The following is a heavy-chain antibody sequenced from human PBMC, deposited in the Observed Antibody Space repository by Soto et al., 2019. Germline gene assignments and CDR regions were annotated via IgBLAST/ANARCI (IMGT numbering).Heavy chain of an antibody. J-gene: IGHJ4*02. D-gene: IGHD2-2*03. CDR3: PKVWGENGYCTRTSCLYYFDY. Sequence: EVQLLESGGGLVQPGGSLRLSCEASGFTFTNYAMSWVRQAPGKGLEWVSTISDSGSTYYADSVKGRSTISRDNSKNTLYLQMNSLRAEDTAVYYYPKVWGENGYCTRTSCLYYFDYWGQGTLVTVSS. CDR1: GFTFTNYA. CDR2: ISDSGST. V-gene: IGHV3-23*01.